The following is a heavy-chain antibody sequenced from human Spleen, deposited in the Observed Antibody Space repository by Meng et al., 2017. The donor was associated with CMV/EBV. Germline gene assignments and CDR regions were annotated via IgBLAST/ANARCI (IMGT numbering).Heavy chain of an antibody. CDR1: GYTLSELS. J-gene: IGHJ4*02. D-gene: IGHD3-16*01. CDR2: FDLEVGET. Sequence: ASVKVSCKVSGYTLSELSRHWVRQAPGKGLEWMGGFDLEVGETIYAQKFQGRVTMTEDTSTDTAYMELSSLRSEDTAVYYCATGLYDNSSCFDFWGQGTLVTVSS. V-gene: IGHV1-24*01. CDR3: ATGLYDNSSCFDF.